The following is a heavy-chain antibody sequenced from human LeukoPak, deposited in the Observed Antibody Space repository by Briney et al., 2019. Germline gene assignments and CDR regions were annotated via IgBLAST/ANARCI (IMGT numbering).Heavy chain of an antibody. J-gene: IGHJ4*02. V-gene: IGHV1-2*02. D-gene: IGHD3-16*01. CDR1: GYTFTGYY. Sequence: ASVKVSCKTSGYTFTGYYIHWVRQAPRQGLEWMGWIKPETGATNYEQKFQGRVTMTQDTSTTTVYMELRGLTSDDTALYYCSRDRGPEWWGSFDHWGQGTLVTLSS. CDR2: IKPETGAT. CDR3: SRDRGPEWWGSFDH.